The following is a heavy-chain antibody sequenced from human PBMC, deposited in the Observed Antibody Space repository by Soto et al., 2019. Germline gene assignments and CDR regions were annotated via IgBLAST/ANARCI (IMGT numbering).Heavy chain of an antibody. D-gene: IGHD3-22*01. CDR2: IKQDGSDI. CDR3: VRGCDRSTCHYYLDV. J-gene: IGHJ6*03. Sequence: PGGSLRLSCEASGFIFSTYWMSWVRRAPGKGLEWVATIKQDGSDIYYVDSVRGRFTISRGNAESSLYLQMNSLRAEDTAVYFCVRGCDRSTCHYYLDVWGKATTVT. V-gene: IGHV3-7*01. CDR1: GFIFSTYW.